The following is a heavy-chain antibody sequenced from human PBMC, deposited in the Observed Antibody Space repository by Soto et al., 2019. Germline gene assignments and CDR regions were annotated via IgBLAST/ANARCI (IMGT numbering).Heavy chain of an antibody. V-gene: IGHV1-18*04. CDR2: ISAYNGNT. Sequence: QVQLVQSGAEVKKPGASVKVSCKASGYTFTSYGISWVRQAPGQGLEWMGWISAYNGNTNYAQKRQGRVTMTTDTSTSTAYMELRSLRSDDTAVYYCARDPISYDILTGYYQVYFDYWGQGTLVTVSS. J-gene: IGHJ4*02. CDR1: GYTFTSYG. CDR3: ARDPISYDILTGYYQVYFDY. D-gene: IGHD3-9*01.